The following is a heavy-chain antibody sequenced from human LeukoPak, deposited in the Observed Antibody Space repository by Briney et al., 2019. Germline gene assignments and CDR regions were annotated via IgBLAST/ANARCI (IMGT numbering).Heavy chain of an antibody. J-gene: IGHJ4*02. Sequence: GGSLRLSCAASGFTFSSYAMSWVRQAPGKGLEWVSAISGSGGSTYYADSVKGRFTISRDNSKNTLYLQMNSLRAEDTAVYYCAKEEAVEQWLVGLFELDKKNYFDYWGQGTLVTVSS. CDR1: GFTFSSYA. CDR2: ISGSGGST. V-gene: IGHV3-23*01. CDR3: AKEEAVEQWLVGLFELDKKNYFDY. D-gene: IGHD6-19*01.